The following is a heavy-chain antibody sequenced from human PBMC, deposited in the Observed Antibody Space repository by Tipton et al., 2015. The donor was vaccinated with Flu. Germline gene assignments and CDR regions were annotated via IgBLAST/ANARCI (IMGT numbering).Heavy chain of an antibody. CDR2: DYCNGNN. Sequence: TLSLTCTVSGGSIRSDDYYWSWIRQHLGKGLEWIAYDYCNGNNNYNPSLKSRVTVAVDTSKNQFSLKLTSVTAADTAIYFCARDNMGSLDYWGQGLLVTVSS. CDR1: GGSIRSDDYY. CDR3: ARDNMGSLDY. D-gene: IGHD1-26*01. J-gene: IGHJ4*02. V-gene: IGHV4-61*08.